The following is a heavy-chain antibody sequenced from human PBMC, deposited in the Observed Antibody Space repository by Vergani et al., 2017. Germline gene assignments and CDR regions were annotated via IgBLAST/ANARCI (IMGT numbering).Heavy chain of an antibody. D-gene: IGHD1-1*01. CDR1: GFTFSNTW. V-gene: IGHV3-15*05. CDR2: FKSKTDDGTT. CDR3: VRVKGSNWNDHLYDI. Sequence: EVQLVESGGGLVKPGKSLRLSCAASGFTFSNTWMNWVRQAPGKGLEWVGRFKSKTDDGTTDYAAPVKGRFTISRDDSKSYLYLQMNSLQTEDTALYYCVRVKGSNWNDHLYDIWGQGTLVTVSS. J-gene: IGHJ3*02.